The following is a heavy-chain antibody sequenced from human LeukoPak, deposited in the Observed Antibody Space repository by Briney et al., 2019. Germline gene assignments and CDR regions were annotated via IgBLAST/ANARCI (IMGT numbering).Heavy chain of an antibody. Sequence: SVRVSCQGSGGTFSSYAIGWGGQGPGQGLEGMGGIIRIFGTANYAQKFQGRGTITADESTSTAYMELSSLRSEDTAVYYCARGRTAATRQSNRLDPWRQRTHVPVSP. J-gene: IGHJ5*02. CDR2: IIRIFGTA. D-gene: IGHD6-25*01. V-gene: IGHV1-69*13. CDR3: ARGRTAATRQSNRLDP. CDR1: GGTFSSYA.